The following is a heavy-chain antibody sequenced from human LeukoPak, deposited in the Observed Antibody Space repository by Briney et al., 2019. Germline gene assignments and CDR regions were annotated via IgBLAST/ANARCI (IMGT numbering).Heavy chain of an antibody. D-gene: IGHD1-26*01. Sequence: GGSLRLSCAASGFTVRTDYMTWVRQAPGKGLEWVSIIYSDGSTYYADSVRGRFSISRDNSRNTVYLQMNSLRAEDTAVYYCTRSVGGSYPIVHWGQGTLVTVSS. CDR1: GFTVRTDY. CDR3: TRSVGGSYPIVH. CDR2: IYSDGST. J-gene: IGHJ4*02. V-gene: IGHV3-53*01.